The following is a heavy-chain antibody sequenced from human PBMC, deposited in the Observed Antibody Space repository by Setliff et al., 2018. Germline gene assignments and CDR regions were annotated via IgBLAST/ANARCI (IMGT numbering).Heavy chain of an antibody. Sequence: VKVSCKSSGTTFDSHAINWVRQAPGQGLEWMGRIITAFGSAVSAQKFQDRVSITADRTTYTAYPELTGLTLEDTAVYYCATSPKKVTGSDYYNYYMDAWGKGTTVTVSS. CDR3: ATSPKKVTGSDYYNYYMDA. J-gene: IGHJ6*03. V-gene: IGHV1-69*06. CDR2: IITAFGSA. CDR1: GTTFDSHA. D-gene: IGHD3-9*01.